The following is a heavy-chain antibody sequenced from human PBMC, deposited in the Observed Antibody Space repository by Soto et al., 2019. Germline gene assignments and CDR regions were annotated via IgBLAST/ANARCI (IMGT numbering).Heavy chain of an antibody. CDR3: ASGGPDWFDP. CDR1: GGSISSYY. CDR2: IYYSGST. V-gene: IGHV4-59*01. D-gene: IGHD3-16*01. Sequence: QVQLQESGPGLVKPSETLSLTCTVSGGSISSYYWSWIRQPPGKGLEWIGYIYYSGSTNYNPSLKSRVTRSVDTSKNQFSLKLSSVTAADTAVYYCASGGPDWFDPWGQGTLVTVSS. J-gene: IGHJ5*02.